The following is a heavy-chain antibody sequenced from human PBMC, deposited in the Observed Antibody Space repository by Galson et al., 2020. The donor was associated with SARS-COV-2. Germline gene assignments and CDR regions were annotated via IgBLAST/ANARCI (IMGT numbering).Heavy chain of an antibody. J-gene: IGHJ6*02. V-gene: IGHV3-11*01. CDR3: ARDMISITMVRGATYYYYGMDV. D-gene: IGHD3-10*01. CDR1: GFTFSDYY. CDR2: ISSSGSTI. Sequence: GESLKISCAASGFTFSDYYMSWIRQAPGKGLEWVSYISSSGSTIYYADSVKGRFTISRDNAKNSLYLQMNSLRAEDTAVYYCARDMISITMVRGATYYYYGMDVWGQGTTVTVSS.